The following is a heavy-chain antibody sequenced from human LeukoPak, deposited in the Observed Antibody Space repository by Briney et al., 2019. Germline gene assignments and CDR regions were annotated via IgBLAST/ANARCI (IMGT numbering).Heavy chain of an antibody. Sequence: PGGSLRLSCAASGFTFSSYGMHWVRQAPGKGLEWVAVISYDGSNKYYADSVKGRFTISRDSSKNTLYLQMNSLRAEDTAVYYCAKSSYYYDSSGNDAFDIWGQGTMVTVSS. D-gene: IGHD3-22*01. J-gene: IGHJ3*02. V-gene: IGHV3-30*18. CDR3: AKSSYYYDSSGNDAFDI. CDR2: ISYDGSNK. CDR1: GFTFSSYG.